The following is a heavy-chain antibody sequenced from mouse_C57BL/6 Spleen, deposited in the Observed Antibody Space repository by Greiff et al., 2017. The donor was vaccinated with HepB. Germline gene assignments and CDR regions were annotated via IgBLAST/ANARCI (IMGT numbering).Heavy chain of an antibody. D-gene: IGHD1-1*01. V-gene: IGHV5-17*01. CDR1: GFTFSDYG. CDR3: AMNPVMTTVRWYFDV. Sequence: EVKLLESGGGLVKPGGSLKLSCAASGFTFSDYGMHWVRQAPEKGLEWVAYISSGSSTIYYADTVKGRFTISRDNAKNTLFLQMTSLRSEDTAMYYCAMNPVMTTVRWYFDVWGTGTTVTVSS. J-gene: IGHJ1*03. CDR2: ISSGSSTI.